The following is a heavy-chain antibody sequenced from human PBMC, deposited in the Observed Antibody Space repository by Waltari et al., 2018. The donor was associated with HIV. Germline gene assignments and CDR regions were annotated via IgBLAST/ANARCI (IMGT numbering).Heavy chain of an antibody. Sequence: EVLLVQSGGGLVKPGGSLRLSCAGSGFIFSNCTMNWIRQVPGRGLEWVSSISTLGRTYYADSMKGRFTISRDNAKKSLYLQMNSLRAEDTAIYYCTRDGDPNWGQGTLVTVSS. CDR2: ISTLGRT. J-gene: IGHJ4*02. CDR3: TRDGDPN. V-gene: IGHV3-21*01. CDR1: GFIFSNCT.